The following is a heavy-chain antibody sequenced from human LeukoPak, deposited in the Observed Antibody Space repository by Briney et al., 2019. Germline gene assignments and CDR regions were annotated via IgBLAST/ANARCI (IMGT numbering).Heavy chain of an antibody. J-gene: IGHJ4*02. CDR3: ARNRGTSD. CDR2: IGEDESET. Sequence: PGGSLRLSCAASGFTIRTYWMTWVRQVPGKGLEWVANIGEDESETNYVDSVKGRFTISRDNAKNSLYLQMNSLRAEDTAVYYCARNRGTSDWGQGTRVTVSS. V-gene: IGHV3-7*01. D-gene: IGHD1-1*01. CDR1: GFTIRTYW.